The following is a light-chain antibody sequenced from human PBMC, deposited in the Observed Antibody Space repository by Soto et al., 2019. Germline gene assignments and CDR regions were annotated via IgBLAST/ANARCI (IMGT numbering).Light chain of an antibody. J-gene: IGKJ1*01. CDR2: QTS. CDR1: QYINTR. V-gene: IGKV3-11*01. Sequence: ELVLTQSPATLSSFPGDRVKLSCRASQYINTRLAWYQHRPGQAPRLLIYQTSIRAAGIPARFSASGTGTDFTLTISDVQPEDFAVYYCHQRQSWPRTFGQGTKVDIK. CDR3: HQRQSWPRT.